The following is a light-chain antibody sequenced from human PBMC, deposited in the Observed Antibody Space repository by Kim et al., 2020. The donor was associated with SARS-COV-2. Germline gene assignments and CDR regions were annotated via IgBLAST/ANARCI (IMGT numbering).Light chain of an antibody. CDR3: QQYNSYPIT. J-gene: IGKJ5*01. CDR2: KAS. Sequence: ASVGDRVTITCRASQSISSWLAWYQQKPGKAPKLLIYKASSLESGVPSRFSGSGSGTEFTLTISSLQPDDFATYYYQQYNSYPITFGQGTRLEIK. V-gene: IGKV1-5*03. CDR1: QSISSW.